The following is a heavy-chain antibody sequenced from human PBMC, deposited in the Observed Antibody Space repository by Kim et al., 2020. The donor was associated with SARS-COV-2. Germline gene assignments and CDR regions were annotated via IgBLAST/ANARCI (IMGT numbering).Heavy chain of an antibody. V-gene: IGHV3-21*01. CDR3: ARPPLSIAAVGTCDY. Sequence: ADSVKGRFTISRDNAKNSLYLRMNSLGAEDTAVYYCARPPLSIAAVGTCDYWGQGTLVTVSS. D-gene: IGHD6-13*01. J-gene: IGHJ4*02.